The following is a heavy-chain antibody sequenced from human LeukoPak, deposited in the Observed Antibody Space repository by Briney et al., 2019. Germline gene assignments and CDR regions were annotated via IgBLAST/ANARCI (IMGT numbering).Heavy chain of an antibody. Sequence: GGSLRLSCAASGFTSSSYGMHWVRQAPGKGLEWVAVISYDGSNIYYVDSEKGRFTISRDNSKNTLYLQMNSLRVEDTAVYYCARGEYYYDGGYWGQGTLVTVSS. CDR2: ISYDGSNI. V-gene: IGHV3-30*03. J-gene: IGHJ4*02. CDR3: ARGEYYYDGGY. CDR1: GFTSSSYG. D-gene: IGHD3-22*01.